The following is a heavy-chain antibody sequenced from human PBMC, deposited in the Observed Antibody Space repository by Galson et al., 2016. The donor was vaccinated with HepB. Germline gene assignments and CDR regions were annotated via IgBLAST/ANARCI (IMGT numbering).Heavy chain of an antibody. J-gene: IGHJ4*02. Sequence: SLRLSCAASGFTFSSYGMHWVRQAPGKGLEWVSLIWYDGSKKYYADSVKGRFTISRDNSKNTLYLQMNSLRAEDTAVYYCAREDSFIAAASFDYWGQGTPVTVSS. CDR2: IWYDGSKK. V-gene: IGHV3-33*01. CDR1: GFTFSSYG. CDR3: AREDSFIAAASFDY. D-gene: IGHD6-13*01.